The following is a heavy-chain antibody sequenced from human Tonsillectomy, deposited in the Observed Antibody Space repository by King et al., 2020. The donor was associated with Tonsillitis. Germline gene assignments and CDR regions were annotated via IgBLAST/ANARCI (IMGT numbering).Heavy chain of an antibody. D-gene: IGHD4-23*01. CDR1: GFTFNIYT. CDR2: ITSSSNYI. Sequence: VQLVESGGGLVKPGGSLRLSCAASGFTFNIYTMTWVRQAPGKGLEWVSTITSSSNYIYYADSVKGRFTISRDNARNSLYLQMNSLRAEDTAVYYCATSEGGNEFDFWGQGTLVTVSS. J-gene: IGHJ4*02. V-gene: IGHV3-21*01. CDR3: ATSEGGNEFDF.